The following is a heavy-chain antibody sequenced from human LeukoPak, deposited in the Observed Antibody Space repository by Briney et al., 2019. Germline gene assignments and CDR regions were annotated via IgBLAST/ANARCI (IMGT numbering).Heavy chain of an antibody. D-gene: IGHD6-19*01. CDR3: VREITGWYAAH. J-gene: IGHJ4*02. CDR1: GFSLSNYA. Sequence: GTSLRLSCATSGFSLSNYAMLWVRQAPGEGLEWVALIVYDGSVTSYADSVKGRFTVSRDTSKNTVYLQMNSLRREDTAVCYCVREITGWYAAHWGQGTLVTVSS. CDR2: IVYDGSVT. V-gene: IGHV3-30*04.